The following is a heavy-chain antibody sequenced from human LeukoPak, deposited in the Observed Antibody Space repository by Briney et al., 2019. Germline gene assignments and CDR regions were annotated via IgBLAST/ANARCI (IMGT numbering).Heavy chain of an antibody. D-gene: IGHD5-12*01. CDR2: ISGSGGST. V-gene: IGHV3-23*01. CDR1: GFTFSSYA. CDR3: AKDRGSVATLLNDY. J-gene: IGHJ4*02. Sequence: GGSLRLSCAASGFTFSSYAMSWVRQAPGKGLEWVSAISGSGGSTYYADSVKGRFTISRDNSKNTLYLQMNSPRAEDTAVYYCAKDRGSVATLLNDYWGQGTLVTVSS.